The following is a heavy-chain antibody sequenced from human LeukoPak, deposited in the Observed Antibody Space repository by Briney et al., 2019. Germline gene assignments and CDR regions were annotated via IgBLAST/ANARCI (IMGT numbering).Heavy chain of an antibody. V-gene: IGHV4-4*07. CDR2: IYTSGST. CDR3: ASIAVAGPFDY. Sequence: PSETLSLTCPVSGGSISNYYRSWIRQPAAKGLEGIGRIYTSGSTNYNPSLKSRVTMSVDTSKNQFSLKLSSVTAADTAVYYCASIAVAGPFDYWGQGTLVTVSS. CDR1: GGSISNYY. D-gene: IGHD6-19*01. J-gene: IGHJ4*02.